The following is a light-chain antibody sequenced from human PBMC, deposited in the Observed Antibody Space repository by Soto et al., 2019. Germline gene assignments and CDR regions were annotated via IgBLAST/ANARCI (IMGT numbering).Light chain of an antibody. J-gene: IGKJ1*01. Sequence: DIQMTQSPSTLSASVGDRITITSRASQSISNWLAWYPQKPGKAPKLMIYKASSLQAGVPTRFSGSASGTAFTLTISSLQPDDAATHSCQHDNTYSLACGQGTKVESK. CDR1: QSISNW. V-gene: IGKV1-5*03. CDR2: KAS. CDR3: QHDNTYSLA.